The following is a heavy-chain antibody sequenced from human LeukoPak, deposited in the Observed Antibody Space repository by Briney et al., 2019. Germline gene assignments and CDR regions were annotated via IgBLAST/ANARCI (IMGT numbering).Heavy chain of an antibody. CDR1: GFTFRKHW. D-gene: IGHD1-26*01. CDR3: VRDYRGGWNDY. Sequence: AGGSLRLSCAATGFTFRKHWMSWVRQTVGKGLECVAKIREDGNEKHYVDSVKGRFTISRDNAKNSLFLQMNNLRVDDTAVYYCVRDYRGGWNDYWGQGTLVTVSS. J-gene: IGHJ4*02. V-gene: IGHV3-7*01. CDR2: IREDGNEK.